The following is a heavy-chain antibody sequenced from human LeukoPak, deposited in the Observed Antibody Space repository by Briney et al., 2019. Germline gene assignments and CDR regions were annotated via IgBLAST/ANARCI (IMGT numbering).Heavy chain of an antibody. CDR1: GGSISSSSYY. CDR2: IYYSGST. Sequence: SETLSLTCTVSGGSISSSSYYWGWIRQPPGKGLEWIGSIYYSGSTYYNPSLKSRVTLSVDTSKNQFSLQLSSVTAADTAVYYCARTWYYDILTGYYRDWGQGTLVTVSS. CDR3: ARTWYYDILTGYYRD. V-gene: IGHV4-39*07. J-gene: IGHJ4*02. D-gene: IGHD3-9*01.